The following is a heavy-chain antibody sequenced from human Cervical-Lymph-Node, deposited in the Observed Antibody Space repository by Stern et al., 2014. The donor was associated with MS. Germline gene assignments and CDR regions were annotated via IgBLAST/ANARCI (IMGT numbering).Heavy chain of an antibody. V-gene: IGHV4-30-4*01. CDR3: ARDTADRGYCSSTSCRAFDY. J-gene: IGHJ4*02. CDR2: ISFCGST. D-gene: IGHD2-2*01. Sequence: LQLVESGPGLVKPSQTLSLTCTVSGGSISSGDYYWSWIRQPPGKGLEWLGYISFCGSTYYNPSLKSRVTISVDTSKNQFSLKLSSVTAADTAVYYCARDTADRGYCSSTSCRAFDYWGQGTLVTVSS. CDR1: GGSISSGDYY.